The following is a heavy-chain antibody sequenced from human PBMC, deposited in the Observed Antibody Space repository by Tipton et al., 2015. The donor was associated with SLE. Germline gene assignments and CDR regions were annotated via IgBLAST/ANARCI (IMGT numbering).Heavy chain of an antibody. CDR1: GGSFSGYY. V-gene: IGHV4-34*01. D-gene: IGHD6-6*01. CDR2: INHSGST. Sequence: TLSLTCAVYGGSFSGYYWSWIRQPPGKGLEWIGEINHSGSTNYNPSLKSRVTISVDTPKNQFSLKLSSVTAADTAVYYCARGQTDYSSSRLYAFDIWGQGTMVTVSS. CDR3: ARGQTDYSSSRLYAFDI. J-gene: IGHJ3*02.